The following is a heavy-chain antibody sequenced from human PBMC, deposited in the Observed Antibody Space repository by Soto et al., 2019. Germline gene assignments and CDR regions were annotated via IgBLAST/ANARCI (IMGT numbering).Heavy chain of an antibody. Sequence: ASVKVSCKVSGYTLTELSMHWVRQAPGKGLEWMGGFDPEDGETIYAQKFQGRVTMTEDTSTDTAYMELSSLRSEDTAVYYCATGGYYSQLHLRSFDYWGQGNLVTGS. CDR2: FDPEDGET. J-gene: IGHJ4*02. D-gene: IGHD3-16*01. CDR1: GYTLTELS. V-gene: IGHV1-24*01. CDR3: ATGGYYSQLHLRSFDY.